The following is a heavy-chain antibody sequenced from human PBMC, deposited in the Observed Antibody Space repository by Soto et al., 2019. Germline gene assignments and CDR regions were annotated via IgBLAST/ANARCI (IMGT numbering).Heavy chain of an antibody. CDR3: ARQGFGATHGLVDV. V-gene: IGHV4-30-2*01. Sequence: SETLSLTCSVSGGSISSGGYSWSWIRQPPGKGLEWIGYIYHSGSTYYNPPLKSRVTISVDTSKNQFSLKLTSVTVADTALYYCARQGFGATHGLVDVWGQGTTVTVSS. CDR1: GGSISSGGYS. J-gene: IGHJ6*02. D-gene: IGHD3-10*01. CDR2: IYHSGST.